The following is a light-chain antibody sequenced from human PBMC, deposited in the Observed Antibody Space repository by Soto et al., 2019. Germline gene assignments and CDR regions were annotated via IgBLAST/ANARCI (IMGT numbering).Light chain of an antibody. Sequence: QSALTQPPSGSGSPGQSVTISCTGTSSDVGGYKYVSWYQQHPGKAPKLMIFEVHKRPSGVPDRFSGSKSGNTASLTVSGLQAEDEADYYCSSYGGTNNLLFGGGNKLTVL. CDR2: EVH. CDR1: SSDVGGYKY. CDR3: SSYGGTNNLL. V-gene: IGLV2-8*01. J-gene: IGLJ2*01.